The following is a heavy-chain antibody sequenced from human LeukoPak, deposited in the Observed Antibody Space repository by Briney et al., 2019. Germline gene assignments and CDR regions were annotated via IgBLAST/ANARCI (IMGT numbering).Heavy chain of an antibody. Sequence: SETLSLTCTVSGGSISSSSYYWGWIRQPPGKGLEWIGSIYYSGSTYHNPSLKSRVTISVDTSKNQFSLKLSSVTAADTAVYYCARVYSGKSTSQYFDYWGQGTLVTVSS. CDR1: GGSISSSSYY. J-gene: IGHJ4*02. CDR3: ARVYSGKSTSQYFDY. CDR2: IYYSGST. V-gene: IGHV4-39*07. D-gene: IGHD1-26*01.